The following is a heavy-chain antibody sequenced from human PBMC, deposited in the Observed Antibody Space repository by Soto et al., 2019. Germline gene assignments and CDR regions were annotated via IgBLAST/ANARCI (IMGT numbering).Heavy chain of an antibody. D-gene: IGHD6-19*01. J-gene: IGHJ3*02. V-gene: IGHV3-11*01. CDR2: ISSSGSTI. CDR3: ARDEGITSSSSGWYRNDAFYI. Sequence: GGSLRLSCAASGFTFSDYYMSWIRQAPGKGLEWVSYISSSGSTIYYADSVKGRFTISRDNAKNSLYLQMNSLRAEDTAVYYCARDEGITSSSSGWYRNDAFYIWGQGTMVTVSS. CDR1: GFTFSDYY.